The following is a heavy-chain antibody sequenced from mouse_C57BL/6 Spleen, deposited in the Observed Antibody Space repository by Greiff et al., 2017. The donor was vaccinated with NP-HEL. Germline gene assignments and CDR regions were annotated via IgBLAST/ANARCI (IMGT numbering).Heavy chain of an antibody. V-gene: IGHV1-15*01. CDR2: IDPETGGT. J-gene: IGHJ3*01. CDR1: GYTFTDYE. Sequence: QVQLKQSGAELVRPGASVTLSCKASGYTFTDYEMHWVQQTPVHGLEWIGAIDPETGGTAYNQKSKGKAILTADKSSSTAYMELRSLTSEDSAVYYCTRRGAWFAYWGQGTLVTVSA. CDR3: TRRGAWFAY.